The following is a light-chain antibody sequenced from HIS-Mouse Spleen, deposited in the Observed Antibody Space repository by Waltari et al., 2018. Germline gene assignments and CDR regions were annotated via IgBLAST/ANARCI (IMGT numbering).Light chain of an antibody. CDR1: SSDVGSYNL. Sequence: QSALTQPASVSGSPGQSITISCTGTSSDVGSYNLVSWYQQHPGKAPKLMIYEGRKRPSGVSNRFSGSKSCNTASLTISGLQAEDEADYYCCSYAGSPRVFGGGTKLTVL. CDR2: EGR. V-gene: IGLV2-23*01. CDR3: CSYAGSPRV. J-gene: IGLJ3*02.